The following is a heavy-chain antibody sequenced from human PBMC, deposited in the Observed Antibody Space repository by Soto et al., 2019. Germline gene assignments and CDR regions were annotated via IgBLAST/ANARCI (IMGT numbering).Heavy chain of an antibody. V-gene: IGHV3-30*18. CDR3: AKETTYETSSYYGMNV. Sequence: GALRLSCAASGFTFSSYGMHWVRQAPGKGLEWLALISYDGSNKYYTDSVKGRFIISRDTAKNTLFLQMNNLRAEDTAVYYCAKETTYETSSYYGMNVWGQGTTVTVSS. CDR2: ISYDGSNK. D-gene: IGHD1-1*01. J-gene: IGHJ6*02. CDR1: GFTFSSYG.